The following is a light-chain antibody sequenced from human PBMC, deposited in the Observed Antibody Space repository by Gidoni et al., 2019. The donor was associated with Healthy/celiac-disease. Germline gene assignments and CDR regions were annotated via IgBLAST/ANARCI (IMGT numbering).Light chain of an antibody. CDR1: SSNIGNNY. CDR3: GTWDSSLSAEV. CDR2: KNN. V-gene: IGLV1-51*01. Sequence: QPVLTQPPSVSAAPGQKVTISCSGCSSNIGNNYVSWYQQRPGTAPKLLIYKNNKRPSGIPDRFSGSKSGTSATLGITGLQTGDEADYYCGTWDSSLSAEVFGGGTKLTVL. J-gene: IGLJ3*02.